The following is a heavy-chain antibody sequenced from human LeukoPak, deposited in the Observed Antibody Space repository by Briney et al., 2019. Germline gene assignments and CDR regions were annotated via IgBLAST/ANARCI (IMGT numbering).Heavy chain of an antibody. J-gene: IGHJ4*02. CDR3: ARDVKGYCSGGSCYSHVDY. CDR1: GYTFTSYG. V-gene: IGHV1-18*01. D-gene: IGHD2-15*01. CDR2: ISAYNGNT. Sequence: GASVKVSCEASGYTFTSYGISWGRQAPGQGLGWMGWISAYNGNTNYAQKLQGRVTMTTDTSTSTAYMELRSLRSDDTAVYYCARDVKGYCSGGSCYSHVDYWGQGTLVTVSS.